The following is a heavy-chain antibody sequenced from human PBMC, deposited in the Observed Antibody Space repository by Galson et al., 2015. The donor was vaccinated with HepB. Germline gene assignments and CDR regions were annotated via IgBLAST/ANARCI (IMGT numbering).Heavy chain of an antibody. CDR3: AREVGSGWLNSYYYYYGMDV. Sequence: SLRLSCAASGFTFSSCSMNWVRQAPGKGLEWVSSISSSSSYIYYADSVKGRFTISRDNAKNSLYLQMNSLRAEDTAVYYCAREVGSGWLNSYYYYYGMDVWGQGTTVTVSS. J-gene: IGHJ6*02. CDR1: GFTFSSCS. CDR2: ISSSSSYI. D-gene: IGHD6-19*01. V-gene: IGHV3-21*01.